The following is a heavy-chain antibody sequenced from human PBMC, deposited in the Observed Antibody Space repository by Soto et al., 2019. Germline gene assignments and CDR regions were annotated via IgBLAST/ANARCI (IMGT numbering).Heavy chain of an antibody. CDR3: ARDAFTIFGVVTTPGYMDV. D-gene: IGHD3-3*01. Sequence: RGSLRLSCAASGFTFSSYSMNWVRQAPGKGLEWVSYISSSSSTIYYADSVKGRFTISRDNAKNSLYLQMNSLRAEDTAVYYCARDAFTIFGVVTTPGYMDVWGKGTTVTVSS. V-gene: IGHV3-48*01. CDR1: GFTFSSYS. J-gene: IGHJ6*03. CDR2: ISSSSSTI.